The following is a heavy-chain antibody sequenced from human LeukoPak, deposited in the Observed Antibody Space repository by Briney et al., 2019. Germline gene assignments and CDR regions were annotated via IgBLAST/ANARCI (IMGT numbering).Heavy chain of an antibody. Sequence: SETLSLTCTVSGGSISSGGYYWSWIRQHPGKGLEWIGYIYYSGSTYYNPSLKSRVTISVDTSKNQFSLKLSSVAAADTAVYYCARVNSSSWYWGGPIDYWGQGTPVTVSS. CDR3: ARVNSSSWYWGGPIDY. CDR1: GGSISSGGYY. CDR2: IYYSGST. J-gene: IGHJ4*02. V-gene: IGHV4-31*03. D-gene: IGHD6-13*01.